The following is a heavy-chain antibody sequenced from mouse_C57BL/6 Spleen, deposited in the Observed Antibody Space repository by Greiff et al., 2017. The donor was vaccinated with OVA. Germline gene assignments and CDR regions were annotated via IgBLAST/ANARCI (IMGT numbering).Heavy chain of an antibody. V-gene: IGHV14-4*01. J-gene: IGHJ2*01. CDR1: GFNIKDDY. CDR3: TSCGYDGNFDY. D-gene: IGHD2-2*01. Sequence: VHVKQSGAELVRPGASVKLSCTASGFNIKDDYMHWVKQRPEQGLEWIGWIDPENGDTEYASKFQGKATITADTSSNTAYLQLSSLTSEDTAVYYCTSCGYDGNFDYWGQGTTLTVSS. CDR2: IDPENGDT.